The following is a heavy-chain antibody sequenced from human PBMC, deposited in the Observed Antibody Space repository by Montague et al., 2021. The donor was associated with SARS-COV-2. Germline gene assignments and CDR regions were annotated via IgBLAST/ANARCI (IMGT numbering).Heavy chain of an antibody. J-gene: IGHJ4*02. CDR3: ARTARGWLSRPPYNYYFGY. Sequence: SETLSLTCAVYGGSFSGYYWSWIRQPPGKGLEWIGEINHSGSTNYNPSLKSRVTISVDTSKNQFSLKLSSVTAADTAVYYCARTARGWLSRPPYNYYFGYWGQGTMVTVSS. CDR1: GGSFSGYY. CDR2: INHSGST. D-gene: IGHD3-22*01. V-gene: IGHV4-34*01.